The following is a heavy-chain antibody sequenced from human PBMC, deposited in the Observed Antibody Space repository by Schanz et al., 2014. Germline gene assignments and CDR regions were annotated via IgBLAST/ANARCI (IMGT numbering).Heavy chain of an antibody. V-gene: IGHV4-31*03. J-gene: IGHJ2*01. CDR1: GGSISSGGYY. CDR2: IYYSGST. D-gene: IGHD1-1*01. CDR3: ARDTTWRLDL. Sequence: QVQLQESGPGLVKPSQTLSLTCTVSGGSISSGGYYWSWIRQHPGKGLEWIGYIYYSGSTYYNPSLKSRVPISVDTYKSQFSLTLTSRTAADTAVYYCARDTTWRLDLWGRGTLVTVSS.